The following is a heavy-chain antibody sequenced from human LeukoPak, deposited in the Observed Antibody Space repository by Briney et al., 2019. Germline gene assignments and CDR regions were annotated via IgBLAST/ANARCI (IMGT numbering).Heavy chain of an antibody. D-gene: IGHD3-10*01. CDR2: INHSGST. Sequence: SETLSLTCAVYGGSFSGYYWSWIRQPPGKGLEWIGEINHSGSTNYNPSLKSRVTISVDKSKNQFSLKLSSVTAADTAVYYCARALYYYGSGQFDPWGQGTLVTVSS. V-gene: IGHV4-34*01. CDR1: GGSFSGYY. CDR3: ARALYYYGSGQFDP. J-gene: IGHJ5*02.